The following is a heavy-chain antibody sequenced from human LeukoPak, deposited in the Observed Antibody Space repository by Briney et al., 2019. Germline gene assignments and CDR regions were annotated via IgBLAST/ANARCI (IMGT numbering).Heavy chain of an antibody. CDR2: ISGSGGST. CDR3: ASHSSSWPSNWFDP. CDR1: GVTFSSYA. Sequence: GGSLRLSCAASGVTFSSYAMSWVRQAPGKGLEWVSAISGSGGSTYYADSVKGRFTNSRDNSKNTLYLQMNSLRAEDTAVYYCASHSSSWPSNWFDPWGQGTLVTVSS. D-gene: IGHD6-13*01. V-gene: IGHV3-23*01. J-gene: IGHJ5*02.